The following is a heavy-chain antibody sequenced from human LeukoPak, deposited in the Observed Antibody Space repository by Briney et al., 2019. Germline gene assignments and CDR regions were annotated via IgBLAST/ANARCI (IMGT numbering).Heavy chain of an antibody. V-gene: IGHV1-24*01. CDR1: EYTLTELS. Sequence: GASVKVSCKVSEYTLTELSMHWVRQAPGKGLEWMGGFDPEDGETIYAQRFQGRVTVTRDTSTSTVHMELSGLRSEDTAVYYCARDQEGFDYWGQGTLVTVSS. CDR3: ARDQEGFDY. J-gene: IGHJ4*02. CDR2: FDPEDGET.